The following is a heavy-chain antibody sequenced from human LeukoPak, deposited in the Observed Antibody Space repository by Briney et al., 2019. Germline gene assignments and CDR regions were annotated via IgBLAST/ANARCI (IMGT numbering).Heavy chain of an antibody. Sequence: GGSLRLSCAASGFTISSDAMSWVRQAPGKGLEWVSGISGSGGSTNYADSVKGRFTISRDNSKNTLYLQMNSLRAEDTAVYYCADGVTTNRYYYGMDVLGQGTTVTVSS. J-gene: IGHJ6*02. CDR2: ISGSGGST. CDR3: ADGVTTNRYYYGMDV. D-gene: IGHD4-11*01. CDR1: GFTISSDA. V-gene: IGHV3-23*01.